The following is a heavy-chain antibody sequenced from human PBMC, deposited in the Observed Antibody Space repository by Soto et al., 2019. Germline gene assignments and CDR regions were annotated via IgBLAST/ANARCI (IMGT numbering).Heavy chain of an antibody. CDR2: ISYDGSNK. Sequence: QVQLVESGGGVVQPGRSLRLSCAASGFTFSSYGMHWVRQAPGKGLEWVAVISYDGSNKYYADSVKGRFTISRDNSKNTLYLQMNSLRAEDTAVYYCAKDTYYYDSSGYYSDFDYWGPGTLVTVSS. CDR1: GFTFSSYG. CDR3: AKDTYYYDSSGYYSDFDY. D-gene: IGHD3-22*01. J-gene: IGHJ4*02. V-gene: IGHV3-30*18.